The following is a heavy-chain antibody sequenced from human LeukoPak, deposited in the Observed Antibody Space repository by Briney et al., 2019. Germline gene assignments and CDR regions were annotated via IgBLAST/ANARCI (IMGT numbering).Heavy chain of an antibody. Sequence: GASVKVSCKTSGYSFTGYYIHWVRQAPGQGLEWMGWINPNSGGANYAQKFQGRVTMTRDTSISTAYMELSRLRSDDTAVYYCARGGITMVRGVISPFGYWGQGTLVTVSS. CDR1: GYSFTGYY. J-gene: IGHJ4*02. D-gene: IGHD3-10*01. CDR2: INPNSGGA. V-gene: IGHV1-2*02. CDR3: ARGGITMVRGVISPFGY.